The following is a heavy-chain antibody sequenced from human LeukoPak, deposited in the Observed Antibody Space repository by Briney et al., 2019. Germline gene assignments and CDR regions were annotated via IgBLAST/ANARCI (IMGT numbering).Heavy chain of an antibody. CDR1: GFTFISYW. V-gene: IGHV3-7*01. D-gene: IGHD1-20*01. CDR3: ATFGYNWNLGY. Sequence: GGSLRLSCAASGFTFISYWMSWVRQAPGKGLEWVANIKQDGSEKYYVDSVKGRFTISRDNAKNSLYLQMNSLRAEDTAVYYCATFGYNWNLGYWGQGTLVTVSS. CDR2: IKQDGSEK. J-gene: IGHJ4*02.